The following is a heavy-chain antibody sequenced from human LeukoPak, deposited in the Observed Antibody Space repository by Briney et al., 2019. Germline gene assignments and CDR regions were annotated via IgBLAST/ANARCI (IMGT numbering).Heavy chain of an antibody. V-gene: IGHV4-38-2*02. Sequence: PGGSLRLSCAASGFTFSDYCMSWIRQPPGKGLEWIGSIYYSGSTYYNPSLKSRVTISVDTSKNQFSLKLSSVTAADTAVYYCARERVGYSYGTPSYYYGMDVWGQGTTVTVSS. CDR3: ARERVGYSYGTPSYYYGMDV. CDR2: IYYSGST. J-gene: IGHJ6*02. D-gene: IGHD5-18*01. CDR1: GFTFSDYC.